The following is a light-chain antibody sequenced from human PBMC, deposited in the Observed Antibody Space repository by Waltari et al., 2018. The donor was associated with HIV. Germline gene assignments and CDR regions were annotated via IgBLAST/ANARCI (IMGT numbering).Light chain of an antibody. CDR1: SSNIGDNT. CDR3: ATWDDSLNGHVV. Sequence: QSVLTQPPSASGTPGQRVTISCSGSSSNIGDNTVNWYQQLPGTAPKLLIYTNTPRPSWVPYRFSVSKYGTSASLAIRWLQSEDEADYYCATWDDSLNGHVVFGGGTKLTVL. J-gene: IGLJ2*01. CDR2: TNT. V-gene: IGLV1-44*01.